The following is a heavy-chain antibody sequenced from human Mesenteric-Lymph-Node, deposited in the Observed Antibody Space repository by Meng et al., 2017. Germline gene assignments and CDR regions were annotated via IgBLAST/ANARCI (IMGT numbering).Heavy chain of an antibody. CDR2: ISSSSSYI. J-gene: IGHJ4*02. CDR3: AREESGSSNDY. D-gene: IGHD1-26*01. CDR1: GFSFSIYS. V-gene: IGHV3-21*01. Sequence: GESLKISCAASGFSFSIYSMNWVRQAPGKGLEWVSSISSSSSYIYYADSVKGRFTISRDNAKNSLYLQMNSLRAEDTAVYYCAREESGSSNDYWGQGTLVTVSS.